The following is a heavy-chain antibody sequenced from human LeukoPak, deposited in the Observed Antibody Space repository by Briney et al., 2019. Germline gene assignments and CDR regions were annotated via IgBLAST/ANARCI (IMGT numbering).Heavy chain of an antibody. J-gene: IGHJ6*03. CDR3: ARGTIVVVPAAITPLHYYYYMDV. D-gene: IGHD2-2*02. CDR1: GGSISSYY. V-gene: IGHV4-4*07. Sequence: PSETLSLTCTVSGGSISSYYWSWIRQPAGKGLEWIGRIYTSGSTNYNPSLKSRVTMSVDTSKNQFSLRLSSVTAADTAVYYCARGTIVVVPAAITPLHYYYYMDVWGKGTTVTVSS. CDR2: IYTSGST.